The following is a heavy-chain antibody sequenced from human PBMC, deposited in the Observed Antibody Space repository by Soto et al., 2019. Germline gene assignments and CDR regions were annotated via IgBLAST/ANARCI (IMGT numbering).Heavy chain of an antibody. CDR1: GGSISSGDYY. CDR3: ARSKYSGAFNI. D-gene: IGHD2-15*01. Sequence: QVQLQESGPGLVKPSQTLSLTCTVSGGSISSGDYYWSWIRQPPGQGLEWIGYIYYSGYTFYSPSLKGRLTISVDTSQNKFSLRLCSVTAADTAVYYCARSKYSGAFNIWGQGTMVTVSS. V-gene: IGHV4-30-4*01. J-gene: IGHJ3*02. CDR2: IYYSGYT.